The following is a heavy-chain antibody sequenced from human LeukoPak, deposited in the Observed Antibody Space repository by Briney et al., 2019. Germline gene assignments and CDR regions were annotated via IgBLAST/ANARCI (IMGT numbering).Heavy chain of an antibody. CDR1: GLTFSSFS. D-gene: IGHD4-17*01. J-gene: IGHJ4*02. Sequence: GGSLRLSCAASGLTFSSFSMNWVRQAPGKGLEWVSYISSSSTYIYYADSVKGRFTISRDNAKNSLYLQMNSLRVEDTAMYYCARLGGFGDYVNWGQGPLVTVSS. V-gene: IGHV3-21*01. CDR2: ISSSSTYI. CDR3: ARLGGFGDYVN.